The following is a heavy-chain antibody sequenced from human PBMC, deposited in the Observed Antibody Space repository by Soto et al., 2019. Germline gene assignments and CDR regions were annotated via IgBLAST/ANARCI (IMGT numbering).Heavy chain of an antibody. CDR1: GFSFSSYD. D-gene: IGHD1-26*01. CDR3: AKGRETTTSAKFCFDN. V-gene: IGHV3-23*01. J-gene: IGHJ4*02. CDR2: LSVTGGGP. Sequence: EVRLLESGGGLVQPGGSLRLSCAASGFSFSSYDMTWVRQAPGQGLEWVSSLSVTGGGPYYADSVRGRFTMSRDNSKNTVALEMSGLRADDSAVYYCAKGRETTTSAKFCFDNWGQGTLVTVSS.